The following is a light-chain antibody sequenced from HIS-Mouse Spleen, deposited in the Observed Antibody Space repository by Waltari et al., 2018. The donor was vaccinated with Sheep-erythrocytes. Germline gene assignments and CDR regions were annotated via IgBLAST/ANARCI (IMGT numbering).Light chain of an antibody. V-gene: IGKV1-6*01. CDR2: AAS. CDR1: QGIRND. CDR3: LQDYNYPYT. J-gene: IGKJ2*01. Sequence: AIQMTQSPSSLSASVGDRVTITCPASQGIRNDLGWYQQKPGKAPKLLIYAASSLQSGVPSRFSGSGSGTDFTLAISSLQPEDFATYYCLQDYNYPYTFGQGTKLEIK.